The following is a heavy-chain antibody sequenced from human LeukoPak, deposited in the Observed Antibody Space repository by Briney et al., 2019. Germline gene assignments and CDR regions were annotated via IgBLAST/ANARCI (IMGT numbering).Heavy chain of an antibody. CDR1: GGSISSYY. CDR3: ASSRDGGYYYYYMDV. Sequence: SETLSLTCTVSGGSISSYYWGWIRQPPGKGLEWIGSIYYSGSTYYNLSLKSRVTISVDTSKNQFSLKLSSVTAADTAVYYCASSRDGGYYYYYMDVWGKGTTVTVSS. J-gene: IGHJ6*03. CDR2: IYYSGST. V-gene: IGHV4-39*07.